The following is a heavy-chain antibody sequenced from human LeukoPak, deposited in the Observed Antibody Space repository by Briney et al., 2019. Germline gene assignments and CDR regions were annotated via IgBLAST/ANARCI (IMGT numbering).Heavy chain of an antibody. J-gene: IGHJ4*02. CDR3: ARDDTAVIVVVTAAVDY. CDR1: GFTFSSYA. V-gene: IGHV3-30-3*01. Sequence: GGSLRLSCAASGFTFSSYAMHWVRQAPGKGLEWVAVISYDGSNKYYADSVKGRFTISRDNSKNTLYLQMNSLRAEDTAVYYCARDDTAVIVVVTAAVDYWGQGTLVTVSS. CDR2: ISYDGSNK. D-gene: IGHD2-21*02.